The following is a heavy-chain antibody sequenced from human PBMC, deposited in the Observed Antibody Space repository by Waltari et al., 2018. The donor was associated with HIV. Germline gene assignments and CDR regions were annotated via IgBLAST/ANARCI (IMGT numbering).Heavy chain of an antibody. CDR3: ARDSGLDPNIAVTGWNAFDI. D-gene: IGHD6-19*01. J-gene: IGHJ3*02. CDR1: GGSISSYY. Sequence: QVQLQESGPGLVKPSETLSLTCTVSGGSISSYYWSWIRQPPGKGLEWIGFSYYSGSTTYSPSLKSRVTISVDTSKNHLSLKLSSVTAADTAVYFCARDSGLDPNIAVTGWNAFDIWGQGTLVTVSS. V-gene: IGHV4-59*01. CDR2: SYYSGST.